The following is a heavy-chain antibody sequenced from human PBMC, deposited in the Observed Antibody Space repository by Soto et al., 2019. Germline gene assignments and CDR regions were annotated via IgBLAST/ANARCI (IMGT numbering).Heavy chain of an antibody. CDR1: GGSISSSSYY. V-gene: IGHV4-39*01. CDR2: IYYSGST. Sequence: QLQLQESGPGLVKPSETLSLTCTVSGGSISSSSYYWGWIRQPPGKGLEWIGSIYYSGSTYYNPSRQSRVTISVDTSKNQFSLKLSSVTAADTAVYYCARIYYDSVFDYWGQGTLVTVSS. D-gene: IGHD3-22*01. J-gene: IGHJ4*02. CDR3: ARIYYDSVFDY.